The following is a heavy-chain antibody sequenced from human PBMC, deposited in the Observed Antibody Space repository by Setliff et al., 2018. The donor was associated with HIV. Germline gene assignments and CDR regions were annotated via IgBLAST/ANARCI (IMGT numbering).Heavy chain of an antibody. CDR3: ARGYGHIVEVIASDAFDI. Sequence: SETLSLTCTVTGGSISSSSYYWGWIRQPPGKGLEWIGNIYHSGSTFYNPSLKSRVTTSVDTSKNQFSLKLRSVTAADTAVYYCARGYGHIVEVIASDAFDIWGQGIMVTVSS. CDR1: GGSISSSSYY. CDR2: IYHSGST. V-gene: IGHV4-39*07. D-gene: IGHD2-21*01. J-gene: IGHJ3*02.